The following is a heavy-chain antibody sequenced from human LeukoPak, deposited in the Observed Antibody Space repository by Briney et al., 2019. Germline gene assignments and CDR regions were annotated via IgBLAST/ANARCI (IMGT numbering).Heavy chain of an antibody. J-gene: IGHJ6*03. CDR2: INHSGST. CDR1: GGSFNGYY. CDR3: ARRQLIRGRDYYYMDI. Sequence: PPETLSLTCAVYGGSFNGYYWNWIRQSPGKGLEWIGEINHSGSTNYNPSLKSRVTISVETSKKQFSLNLNAVTAADTAIYYCARRQLIRGRDYYYMDIWGNGTTVIVSS. V-gene: IGHV4-34*01. D-gene: IGHD3-16*01.